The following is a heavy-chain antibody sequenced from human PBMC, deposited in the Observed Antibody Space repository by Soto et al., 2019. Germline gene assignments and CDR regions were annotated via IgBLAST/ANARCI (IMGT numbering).Heavy chain of an antibody. D-gene: IGHD4-17*01. J-gene: IGHJ5*02. V-gene: IGHV1-24*01. CDR3: TTYHGDYDFDH. CDR1: GYTLNEVA. CDR2: FDQDEAET. Sequence: QVQLVQSGAEVKKPGASVKVSCKVSGYTLNEVAMHWVRQAPGKGLEWLGGFDQDEAETIYAQHFQGRVTMTEDTSTDTVYMELSSLRSEDTALYFCTTYHGDYDFDHWGQGTLVTVSS.